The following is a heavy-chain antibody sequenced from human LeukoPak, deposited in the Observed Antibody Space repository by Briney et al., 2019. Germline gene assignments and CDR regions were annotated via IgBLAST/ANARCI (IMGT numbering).Heavy chain of an antibody. CDR3: AREGYKDYYYYMDV. J-gene: IGHJ6*03. V-gene: IGHV3-30*04. CDR2: ISYDGSNK. CDR1: GFTFSSYA. D-gene: IGHD5-24*01. Sequence: PGGSLRLSCAASGFTFSSYAMHWVRQAPGKGLEWVAVISYDGSNKYYADSVKGRFTISRDNSKNTLYLQMNSLRAGDTAVYYCAREGYKDYYYYMDVWGKGTTVTVSS.